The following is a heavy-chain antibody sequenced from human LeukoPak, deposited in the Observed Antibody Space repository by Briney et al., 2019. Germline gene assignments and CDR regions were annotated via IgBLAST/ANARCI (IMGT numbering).Heavy chain of an antibody. V-gene: IGHV1-18*01. Sequence: ASVKVSCKASGYTFTSYDISWVRQAPGQGLEWMGWISAYNGNTNYAQKLQGRVTMTTDTSTSTAYMELRSLRSDDTAVYYCARDSPIVVVPAAMGYWGQGTLVTVSS. CDR3: ARDSPIVVVPAAMGY. CDR1: GYTFTSYD. J-gene: IGHJ4*02. D-gene: IGHD2-2*01. CDR2: ISAYNGNT.